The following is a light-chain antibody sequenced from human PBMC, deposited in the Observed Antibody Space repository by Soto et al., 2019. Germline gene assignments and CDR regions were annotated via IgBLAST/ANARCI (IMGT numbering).Light chain of an antibody. J-gene: IGLJ3*02. V-gene: IGLV2-23*01. CDR3: RPKGGCSTLV. CDR2: EGS. Sequence: QSVLTQPASVSGSPGQSITISCTGTSSDVGSYTLVSWYQHHPGKAPKLMIYEGSKRPSGVSNRFSGSKSGNPASLTISGAPAEDQGGYYCRPKGGCSTLVFRRGAKVTVL. CDR1: SSDVGSYTL.